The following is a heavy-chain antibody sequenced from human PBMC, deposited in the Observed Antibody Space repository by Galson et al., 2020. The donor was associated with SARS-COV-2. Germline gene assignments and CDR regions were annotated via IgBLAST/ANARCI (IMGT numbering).Heavy chain of an antibody. V-gene: IGHV4-30-4*01. CDR1: GGSFSSDDFY. CDR3: ARAQAVGATLFDY. J-gene: IGHJ4*02. Sequence: SETLSLTCAVYGGSFSSDDFYWSWIRQSPGKGLEYIGYIYYSASTDYNPSLKSRLTMSVDTSKNQFSLKLSSVTAADTAVYYCARAQAVGATLFDYWGQGTLVTVSS. CDR2: IYYSAST. D-gene: IGHD1-26*01.